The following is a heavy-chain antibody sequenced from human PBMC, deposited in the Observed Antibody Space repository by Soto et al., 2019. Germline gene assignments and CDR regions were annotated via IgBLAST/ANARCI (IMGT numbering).Heavy chain of an antibody. Sequence: QLQLQESGPGLVKPSETLSLTCTVSGDSISSSSYYWGWIRQPPGKGLGWFGSIYYSGTTYYNPSLKSRVTISVDTSKNQFSLKLSSVTAADTAVYYCAKHEDNYYFDYWGQGTLVTVSS. J-gene: IGHJ4*02. CDR1: GDSISSSSYY. CDR2: IYYSGTT. CDR3: AKHEDNYYFDY. V-gene: IGHV4-39*01.